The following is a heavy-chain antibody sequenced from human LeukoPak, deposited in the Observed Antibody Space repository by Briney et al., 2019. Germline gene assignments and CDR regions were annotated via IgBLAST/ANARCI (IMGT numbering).Heavy chain of an antibody. J-gene: IGHJ4*02. Sequence: PGGSLRLSCAGSGFAFSTNWMHWVRQAPGKGLVWVSHISTDARTITYADFVKGRFTISRDNAKNTLYLQMNSLRAEDTALYYCASGQATAWGLDYSGQGTLVTVSS. D-gene: IGHD6-13*01. CDR2: ISTDARTI. CDR3: ASGQATAWGLDY. V-gene: IGHV3-74*01. CDR1: GFAFSTNW.